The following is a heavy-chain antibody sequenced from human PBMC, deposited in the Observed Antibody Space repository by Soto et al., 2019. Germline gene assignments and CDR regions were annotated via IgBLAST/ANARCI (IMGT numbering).Heavy chain of an antibody. CDR1: GYTFTSYG. CDR3: ARGEVNEQWLAQGMDV. D-gene: IGHD6-19*01. J-gene: IGHJ6*02. CDR2: IIPIFGTA. V-gene: IGHV1-69*13. Sequence: SVKVSCKASGYTFTSYGISWVRQAPGQGLEWMGGIIPIFGTANYAQKFQGRVTITADESTSTAYMELSSLRSEDTAVYYCARGEVNEQWLAQGMDVWGQGTTVTVSS.